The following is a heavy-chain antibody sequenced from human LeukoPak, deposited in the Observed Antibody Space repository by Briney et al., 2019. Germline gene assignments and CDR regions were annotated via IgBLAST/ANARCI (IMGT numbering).Heavy chain of an antibody. CDR2: ISSSSSYI. Sequence: GGSLRLSCAASGFTFSSYSMNWVRQAPGKGLEWVSSISSSSSYIYYADSVKGRFTISRDNAKNSLYLQMNSLRAEDTAVYYCARPRNVDFWSGYYLGYWGQGTLVTASS. D-gene: IGHD3-3*01. CDR1: GFTFSSYS. J-gene: IGHJ4*02. V-gene: IGHV3-21*01. CDR3: ARPRNVDFWSGYYLGY.